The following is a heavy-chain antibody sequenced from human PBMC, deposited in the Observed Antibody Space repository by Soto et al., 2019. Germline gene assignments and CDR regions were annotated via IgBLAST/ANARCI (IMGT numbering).Heavy chain of an antibody. CDR1: GGSVSSGSYY. Sequence: PSETLSLTCTVSGGSVSSGSYYWSWIRQPPGKGLEWIGYIYYSGSTNYNPSLKSRVTISVDTSKNQFSLKLSSVTAADTAVYYCARDVGRGDFWSGYYNHWVDPWGQGTLVTVS. J-gene: IGHJ5*02. CDR2: IYYSGST. CDR3: ARDVGRGDFWSGYYNHWVDP. D-gene: IGHD3-3*01. V-gene: IGHV4-61*01.